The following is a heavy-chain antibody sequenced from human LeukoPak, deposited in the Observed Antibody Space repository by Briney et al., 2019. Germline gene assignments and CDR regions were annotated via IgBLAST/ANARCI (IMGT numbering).Heavy chain of an antibody. V-gene: IGHV3-23*01. CDR3: AKDAPVNIVVVPAANS. CDR2: ISGSGGST. D-gene: IGHD2-2*01. Sequence: PGGSLRLSCAASGFAFSSYAMSWVRQAPGKGLEWVSAISGSGGSTYYADSVRGRFTISRDNSKNTLYLQMNSLRAEDTAVYYCAKDAPVNIVVVPAANSWGQGTLVTVSS. CDR1: GFAFSSYA. J-gene: IGHJ4*02.